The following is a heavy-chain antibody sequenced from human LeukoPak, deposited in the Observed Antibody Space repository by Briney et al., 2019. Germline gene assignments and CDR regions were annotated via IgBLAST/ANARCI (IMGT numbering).Heavy chain of an antibody. Sequence: PGVSLRLSCAASGRTVSIYTMHGVRQASGKGLEWLALISYDGTNKYYADSVKGRFTISRDNSKSTLYLQMNSLRAEDTAVYYCARAVGDCSGGSCYSELDYWGQGALVTVSS. CDR3: ARAVGDCSGGSCYSELDY. D-gene: IGHD2-15*01. J-gene: IGHJ4*02. CDR1: GRTVSIYT. V-gene: IGHV3-30*01. CDR2: ISYDGTNK.